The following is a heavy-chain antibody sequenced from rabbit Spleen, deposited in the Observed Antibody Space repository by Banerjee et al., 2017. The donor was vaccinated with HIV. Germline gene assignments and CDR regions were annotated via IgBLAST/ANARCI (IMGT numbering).Heavy chain of an antibody. CDR1: GFSFSSGYD. V-gene: IGHV1S40*01. J-gene: IGHJ6*01. Sequence: QSLEESGGGLVKPGASLTLTCKASGFSFSSGYDMCWVRQAPGKGLEWIACIEGGNSAFSYFASWAKGRFTISKTSSTTVTLQMTSLTAADTATYFCARDSGSSFSSYGMDLWGPGTLVTVS. CDR3: ARDSGSSFSSYGMDL. CDR2: IEGGNSAFS. D-gene: IGHD8-1*01.